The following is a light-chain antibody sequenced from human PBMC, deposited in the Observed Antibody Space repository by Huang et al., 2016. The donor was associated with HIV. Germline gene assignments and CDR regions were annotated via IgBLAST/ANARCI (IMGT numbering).Light chain of an antibody. CDR1: QSVNSY. Sequence: ETVLTQSPATLSLSPGERATLSCRASQSVNSYLAWYQQKPGQTPRLLIYDASNLANGIPAMFSGSGSGTDFTLTIRSLEPEDFAVYYCQQRKYWPPITFGQGTRLEI. CDR3: QQRKYWPPIT. CDR2: DAS. V-gene: IGKV3-11*01. J-gene: IGKJ5*01.